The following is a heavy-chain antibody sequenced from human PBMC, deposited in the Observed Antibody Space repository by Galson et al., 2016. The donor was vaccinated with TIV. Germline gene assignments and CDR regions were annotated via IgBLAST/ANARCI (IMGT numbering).Heavy chain of an antibody. CDR2: IKQDGSES. CDR1: GFTFSTYW. D-gene: IGHD2-2*01. V-gene: IGHV3-7*01. Sequence: SLRLSCAASGFTFSTYWMSWVRQAPGKGLEWVANIKQDGSESYYVDSVRGRFTISRDNAKNSLYLQMNSLRAEDTAVYYCVRKDQLADFCSTTSCSHDYWGQGTLVIVST. CDR3: VRKDQLADFCSTTSCSHDY. J-gene: IGHJ4*02.